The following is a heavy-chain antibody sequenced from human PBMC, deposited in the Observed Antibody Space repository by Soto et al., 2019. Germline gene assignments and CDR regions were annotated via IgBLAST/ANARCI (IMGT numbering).Heavy chain of an antibody. D-gene: IGHD3-22*01. V-gene: IGHV4-30-4*01. CDR2: IYYSGST. J-gene: IGHJ6*02. CDR1: GGSISSGDYY. CDR3: ARDHYYDSSGYYDVPGGMDV. Sequence: QVQLQESGPGLVKPSQTLSLTCTVSGGSISSGDYYWSWIRQPPGKGLEWIGYIYYSGSTYYNPFVKSRVTISVDTSKNQFSLKLSSVSAADTAVYYCARDHYYDSSGYYDVPGGMDVWGQGTTVTVSS.